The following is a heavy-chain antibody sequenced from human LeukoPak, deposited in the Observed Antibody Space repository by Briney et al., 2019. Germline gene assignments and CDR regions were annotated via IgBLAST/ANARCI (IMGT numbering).Heavy chain of an antibody. Sequence: ASVKVSCKASGYTFTSYYMHWVRQAPGQGLEWMGIINPSGGSTSYAQKFQGRVTMTRDTSTSTVYMELSSLRSEGTAVYYCAREVGNGDYVPPSDDYWGQGTLVTVSS. V-gene: IGHV1-46*01. CDR3: AREVGNGDYVPPSDDY. CDR1: GYTFTSYY. J-gene: IGHJ4*02. CDR2: INPSGGST. D-gene: IGHD4-17*01.